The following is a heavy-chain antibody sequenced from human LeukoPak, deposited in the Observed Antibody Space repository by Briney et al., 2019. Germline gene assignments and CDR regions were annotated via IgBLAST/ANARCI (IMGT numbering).Heavy chain of an antibody. CDR2: IYYSGNT. CDR1: GGSLNTYY. J-gene: IGHJ4*02. D-gene: IGHD5-12*01. V-gene: IGHV4-59*08. Sequence: SETLSLTCTVSGGSLNTYYWSWIRQPPGKGLEWIGYIYYSGNTNYNPSLKSRVTISVDTSKNQFSLKLSSVTAADTAVYYCARVNVVATIHVDYWGQGTLVTVSS. CDR3: ARVNVVATIHVDY.